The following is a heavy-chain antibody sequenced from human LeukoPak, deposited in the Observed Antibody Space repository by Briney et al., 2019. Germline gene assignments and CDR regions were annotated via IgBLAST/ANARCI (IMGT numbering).Heavy chain of an antibody. CDR3: ARGTLTYYYGMDV. V-gene: IGHV3-53*01. J-gene: IGHJ6*02. CDR2: IYSGGST. D-gene: IGHD3-10*01. CDR1: GFTVSSNY. Sequence: GGSLRLSCAASGFTVSSNYMSWVRQAPGKGLEWVSVIYSGGSTYYPDSVKGRFTISRDNSKNTLYLQMNSLRAEDTAVYYCARGTLTYYYGMDVWGQGTTVTVSS.